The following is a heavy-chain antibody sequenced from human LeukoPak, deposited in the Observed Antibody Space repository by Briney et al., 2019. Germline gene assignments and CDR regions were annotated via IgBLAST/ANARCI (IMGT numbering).Heavy chain of an antibody. CDR2: IIPILGIA. Sequence: ASVKVSCKASGGTFSSYAISWVRQAPGQGLEWMGRIIPILGIANYAQKFQGRVTITADKSTSTAYMELSSLRSEDTAVYYCARAPWRQQEFDPWGQGTLVTVSS. J-gene: IGHJ5*02. CDR1: GGTFSSYA. V-gene: IGHV1-69*04. D-gene: IGHD6-13*01. CDR3: ARAPWRQQEFDP.